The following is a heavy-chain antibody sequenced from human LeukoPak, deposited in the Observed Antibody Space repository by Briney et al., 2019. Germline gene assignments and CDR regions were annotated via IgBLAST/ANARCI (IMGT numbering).Heavy chain of an antibody. V-gene: IGHV3-48*01. CDR1: GFTFSSYS. CDR2: ISSSSSTI. J-gene: IGHJ3*02. D-gene: IGHD1-26*01. Sequence: GGSLRLSCAASGFTFSSYSMNWVRQAPGKGVEWVSYISSSSSTIYYADSVKGRFTISRDNAKNSLYLQMNSLRAEDTAVYYCARDDGSSDAFDIWGQGTMVTVSS. CDR3: ARDDGSSDAFDI.